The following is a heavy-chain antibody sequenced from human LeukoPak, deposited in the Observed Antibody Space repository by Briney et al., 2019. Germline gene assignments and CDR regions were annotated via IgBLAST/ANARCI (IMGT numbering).Heavy chain of an antibody. CDR1: GFTFSSYS. V-gene: IGHV3-48*01. Sequence: GGSLRLSCAASGFTFSSYSMNWVRQAPGKGLEWVSYISSSSSTIYYADSVKGRFTISRDNAKNSLYLQMNSLRAEDTAVYYCARGPRGKKGYYMDVWGKGTTVTVSS. D-gene: IGHD3-10*01. CDR3: ARGPRGKKGYYMDV. J-gene: IGHJ6*03. CDR2: ISSSSSTI.